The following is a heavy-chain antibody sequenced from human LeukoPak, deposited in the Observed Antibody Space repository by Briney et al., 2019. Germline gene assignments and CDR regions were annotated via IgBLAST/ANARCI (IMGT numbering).Heavy chain of an antibody. Sequence: GGSLRLSCAASGFTFSSYGMHWVRQAPGKGLEWVAVISYDGSNKYYADSVKGRFTISRDNSKNTLYLQTNSLRAEDTAVYYCAKDLSATTVVSDYWGQGTLVTVSS. CDR3: AKDLSATTVVSDY. V-gene: IGHV3-30*18. CDR1: GFTFSSYG. CDR2: ISYDGSNK. D-gene: IGHD4-23*01. J-gene: IGHJ4*02.